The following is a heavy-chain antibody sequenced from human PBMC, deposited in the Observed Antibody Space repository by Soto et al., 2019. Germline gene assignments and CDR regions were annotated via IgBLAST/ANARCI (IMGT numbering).Heavy chain of an antibody. Sequence: GGSLRLSCAASGFTFSNAWMSWVRQAPGKGLEWVGRIKSKTDGGTTDYAAPVKGRFTISRDDSKNTPYLQMNSLKTEDTAVYYCTTRPGSITMVRGVRGVWGKGTTVTVSS. CDR2: IKSKTDGGTT. V-gene: IGHV3-15*01. J-gene: IGHJ6*04. CDR3: TTRPGSITMVRGVRGV. D-gene: IGHD3-10*01. CDR1: GFTFSNAW.